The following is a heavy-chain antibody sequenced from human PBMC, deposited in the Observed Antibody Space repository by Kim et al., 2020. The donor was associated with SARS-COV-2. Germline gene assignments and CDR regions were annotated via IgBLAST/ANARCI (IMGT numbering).Heavy chain of an antibody. J-gene: IGHJ5*02. D-gene: IGHD1-26*01. CDR3: ARDHGVIVGATTRWFDP. V-gene: IGHV4-39*07. CDR1: GGSISSSSYY. Sequence: SETLSLTCTVSGGSISSSSYYWGWIRQPPGKGLEWIGSIYYSGSTYYNPSLKSRVTISVDTSKNQFSLKLSSVTAADTAVYYCARDHGVIVGATTRWFDP. CDR2: IYYSGST.